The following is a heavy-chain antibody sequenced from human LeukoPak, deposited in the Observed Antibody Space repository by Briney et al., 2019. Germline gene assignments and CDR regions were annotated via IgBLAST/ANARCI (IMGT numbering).Heavy chain of an antibody. J-gene: IGHJ5*02. CDR3: ARPRRMSHSWFDP. V-gene: IGHV4-4*02. D-gene: IGHD2-8*01. CDR2: INHSGST. Sequence: SETLSLTCAVSGGSISSSNWWSWVRQPPGKGLEWIGEINHSGSTNYNPSLKSRVTISVDTSKNQFSLKLSSVTAADTAVYYCARPRRMSHSWFDPWGQGTLVTVSS. CDR1: GGSISSSNW.